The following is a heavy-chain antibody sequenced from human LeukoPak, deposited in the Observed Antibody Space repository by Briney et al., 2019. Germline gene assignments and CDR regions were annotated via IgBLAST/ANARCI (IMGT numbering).Heavy chain of an antibody. Sequence: SQTLSLTCAISGDSVSSNSAAWNWIRQSPSRGLEWLGRTYYRSKWYNDYAVSVKSRITFNPDTSKNQFSLQLNSVTPEDTAVYYCARGVFGSSGWSYHFDYWGQGTLVTVSS. D-gene: IGHD6-19*01. J-gene: IGHJ4*02. CDR3: ARGVFGSSGWSYHFDY. CDR1: GDSVSSNSAA. V-gene: IGHV6-1*01. CDR2: TYYRSKWYN.